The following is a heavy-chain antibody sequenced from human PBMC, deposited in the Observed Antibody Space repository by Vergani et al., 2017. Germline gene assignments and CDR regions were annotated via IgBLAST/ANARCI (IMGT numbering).Heavy chain of an antibody. J-gene: IGHJ3*02. Sequence: EVQLVESGGDFVQPGRSLRLPCTASGFPFGYYAMDWFRQAPGQGLEWVGGIRSKAYGQATIYAASVKGRVTTSRDDSKSIAYLQMNNLQTEDTAMYYCGRDKVTMLRRSDDLDIWGQGRMVTVCS. CDR2: IRSKAYGQAT. CDR1: GFPFGYYA. CDR3: GRDKVTMLRRSDDLDI. V-gene: IGHV3-49*03. D-gene: IGHD3-10*01.